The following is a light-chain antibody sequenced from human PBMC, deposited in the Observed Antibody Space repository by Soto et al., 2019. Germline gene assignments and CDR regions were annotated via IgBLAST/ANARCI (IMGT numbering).Light chain of an antibody. J-gene: IGKJ4*01. CDR2: GAS. V-gene: IGKV3D-15*01. CDR3: QQYNDWPLT. Sequence: EIVLTQSPATLSVSPGERVTLSCRASQSVSDNLAWYQQKPGQAPRLLIYGASIRATDIPARFSGSGSGTEFSLTISSLQSEDFEVYYCQQYNDWPLTFGGGTKVEIK. CDR1: QSVSDN.